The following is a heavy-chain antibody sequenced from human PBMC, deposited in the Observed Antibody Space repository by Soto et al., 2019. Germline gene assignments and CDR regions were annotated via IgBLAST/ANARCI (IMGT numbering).Heavy chain of an antibody. V-gene: IGHV1-2*02. CDR2: INPDSGAT. CDR1: GYSFTGYY. Sequence: HEHLVKSGAEVKRPGASLKVSCKASGYSFTGYYIHWVRQAPGQGLEWMGWINPDSGATNYEQNFQGSVTRTSATSISTASMDLTSLPSDDTAVYYCARGDYGTGGYPFPYVDYWGQGTLVIVSS. D-gene: IGHD2-8*02. J-gene: IGHJ4*02. CDR3: ARGDYGTGGYPFPYVDY.